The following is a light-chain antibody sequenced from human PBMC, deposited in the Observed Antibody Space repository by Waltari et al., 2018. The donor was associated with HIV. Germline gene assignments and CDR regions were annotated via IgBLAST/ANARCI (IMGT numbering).Light chain of an antibody. V-gene: IGKV3-11*01. CDR3: QQYDDWPPFT. J-gene: IGKJ2*01. CDR2: DAS. CDR1: QSVSSY. Sequence: EIVLTQSPATLSLSPGERATLSCRASQSVSSYLAWYQQKPGQAPRLLIYDASNRATGIPARFSGSGSGTEFTLTISSLQSEDSAVYHCQQYDDWPPFTFGQGTKLEIK.